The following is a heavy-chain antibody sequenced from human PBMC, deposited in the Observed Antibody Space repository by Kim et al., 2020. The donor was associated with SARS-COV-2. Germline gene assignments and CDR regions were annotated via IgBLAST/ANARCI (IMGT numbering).Heavy chain of an antibody. CDR2: VDHSGTT. Sequence: SETLSLTCVVSGASISSSSCWSWVRQPPGKGLEWIGEVDHSGTTSYNVSLKNRVSILVDKSKNQFSLRLTSVSAAVTAVYYCARGVSSAWTLRAWFDPWGQGTLVTVS. J-gene: IGHJ5*02. CDR1: GASISSSSC. V-gene: IGHV4-4*02. CDR3: ARGVSSAWTLRAWFDP. D-gene: IGHD3-22*01.